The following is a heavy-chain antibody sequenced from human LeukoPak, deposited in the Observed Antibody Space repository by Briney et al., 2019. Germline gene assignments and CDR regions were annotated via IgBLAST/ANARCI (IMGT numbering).Heavy chain of an antibody. J-gene: IGHJ4*02. V-gene: IGHV3-9*01. CDR2: ITWNSDNI. CDR3: ARDPRAAAGLDY. D-gene: IGHD6-13*01. CDR1: GFTFDDYA. Sequence: GGSLRLSCAASGFTFDDYAMHWVRQAPGKGLEWVSGITWNSDNIEYADSVKGRFTISRDNAKNSLYLQMNSLRAEDTAVYYCARDPRAAAGLDYWGQGTLVTVSS.